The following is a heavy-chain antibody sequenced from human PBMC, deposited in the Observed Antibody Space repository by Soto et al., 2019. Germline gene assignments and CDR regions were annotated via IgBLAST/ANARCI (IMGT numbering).Heavy chain of an antibody. CDR2: IYYSGST. CDR3: ARTPRY. V-gene: IGHV4-31*01. Sequence: QVQLQESGPGLVKPSQTLSLTCTVSGGSISSGGYYWSWIRQHPGKGLEWIGYIYYSGSTYYNPXXXXXXXXXXXXXXXXXXXXXXXXTXXXXXXXXXARTPRYWGQGTLVTVSS. D-gene: IGHD2-15*01. CDR1: GGSISSGGYY. J-gene: IGHJ4*02.